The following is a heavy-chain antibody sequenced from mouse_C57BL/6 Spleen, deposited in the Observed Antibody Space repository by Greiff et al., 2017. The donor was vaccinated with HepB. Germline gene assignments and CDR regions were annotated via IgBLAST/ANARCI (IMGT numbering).Heavy chain of an antibody. CDR3: ARRVYGNYDYAMDY. V-gene: IGHV1-56*01. Sequence: VLLQQSGPELVRPGASVKISCKAPGYTFTSHWMQWVRQRPGQGLEWIGEIFPGSGSTYYNEKFKGKATLTVDTSSSTAYMQLSSLTSEDSAVYFCARRVYGNYDYAMDYWGQGTSVTVSS. D-gene: IGHD2-1*01. J-gene: IGHJ4*01. CDR2: IFPGSGST. CDR1: GYTFTSHW.